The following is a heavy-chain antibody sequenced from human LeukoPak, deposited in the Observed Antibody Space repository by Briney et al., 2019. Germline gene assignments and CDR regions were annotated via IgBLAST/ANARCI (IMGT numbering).Heavy chain of an antibody. V-gene: IGHV4-61*01. CDR2: IYYSGST. D-gene: IGHD1-7*01. CDR1: GGSISSGSYY. Sequence: SQTLSLTCTVSGGSISSGSYYWSWIRQPPGKGLEWIGYIYYSGSTNYNPSLKSRVTISVDTSKNQFSLKLSSVTAADTAVYYCARGNWNLVFDYWGQGTLVTVSS. J-gene: IGHJ4*02. CDR3: ARGNWNLVFDY.